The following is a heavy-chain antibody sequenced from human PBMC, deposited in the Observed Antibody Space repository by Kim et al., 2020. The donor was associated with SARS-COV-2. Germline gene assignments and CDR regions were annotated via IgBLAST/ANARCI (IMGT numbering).Heavy chain of an antibody. D-gene: IGHD1-1*01. CDR3: ARISNNNWPRDY. CDR1: GFTFSSFW. Sequence: GGSLRLSCMASGFTFSSFWMDWVRQAPGKGLEWVGNIRRNGSQKNYVDSVKGRFTISRDNAKNSLYLQMNSLTDEDTAVYYCARISNNNWPRDYWGQGTLVTVSS. J-gene: IGHJ4*02. V-gene: IGHV3-7*01. CDR2: IRRNGSQK.